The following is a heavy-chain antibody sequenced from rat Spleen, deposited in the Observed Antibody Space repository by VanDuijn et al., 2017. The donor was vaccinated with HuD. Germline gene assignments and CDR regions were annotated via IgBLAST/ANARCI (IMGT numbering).Heavy chain of an antibody. CDR1: GFTFSNYY. J-gene: IGHJ1*01. Sequence: EVQLVESGGGLVQPGRSLKLSCAASGFTFSNYYMAWVRQAPTKGLEWVAYISTGGGSTYYRDSVKGRFTISRDNAKSTLYLQMDSLRSEDTATYYCTTEDNYGGYGAGRYYWYFDFWGPGTMVTVSS. CDR2: ISTGGGST. V-gene: IGHV5-27*01. CDR3: TTEDNYGGYGAGRYYWYFDF. D-gene: IGHD1-11*01.